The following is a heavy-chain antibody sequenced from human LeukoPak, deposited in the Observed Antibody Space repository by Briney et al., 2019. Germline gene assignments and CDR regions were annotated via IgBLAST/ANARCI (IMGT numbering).Heavy chain of an antibody. CDR1: GGSFSGYY. CDR2: INHSGST. Sequence: SETLSLTCAVYGGSFSGYYWSWIRQPPGKGLEWIGEINHSGSTNHNPSLKSRVTISVDTSKNQFSLKLSSVPAADTAVYYCARGSTYYDILTGPYLRHMRYFDYWGQGTLVTVSS. D-gene: IGHD3-9*01. V-gene: IGHV4-34*01. J-gene: IGHJ4*02. CDR3: ARGSTYYDILTGPYLRHMRYFDY.